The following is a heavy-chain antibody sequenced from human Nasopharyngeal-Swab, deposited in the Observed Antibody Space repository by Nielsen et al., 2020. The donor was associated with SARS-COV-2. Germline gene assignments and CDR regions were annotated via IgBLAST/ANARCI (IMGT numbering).Heavy chain of an antibody. CDR2: IYPGDSDT. D-gene: IGHD2-15*01. CDR3: ARHELPENRGGFDY. V-gene: IGHV5-51*01. Sequence: VRQMPGKGLEWMGIIYPGDSDTKYSPSFQGQVTISADKSISTAHLQWSSLKASDTAMYYCARHELPENRGGFDYWGQGTLVTVSS. J-gene: IGHJ4*02.